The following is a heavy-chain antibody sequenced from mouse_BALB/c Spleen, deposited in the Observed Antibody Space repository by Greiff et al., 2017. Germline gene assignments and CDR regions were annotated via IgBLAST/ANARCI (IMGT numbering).Heavy chain of an antibody. CDR3: ARGGYYGSSYNYAMDY. CDR2: ISDGGSYT. V-gene: IGHV5-4*02. J-gene: IGHJ4*01. D-gene: IGHD1-1*01. CDR1: GFTFSDYY. Sequence: EVKLVESGGGLVKPGGSLKLSCAASGFTFSDYYMYWVRQTPEKRLEWVATISDGGSYTYYPDSVKGRFTISRDNAKNNLYLQMSSLKSEDTAMYYCARGGYYGSSYNYAMDYWGQGTSVTVSS.